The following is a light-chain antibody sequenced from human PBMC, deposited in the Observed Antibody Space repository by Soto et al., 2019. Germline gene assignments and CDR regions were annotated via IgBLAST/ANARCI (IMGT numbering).Light chain of an antibody. J-gene: IGLJ3*02. V-gene: IGLV1-47*01. CDR1: SSNTGTNY. CDR3: AVWDDILRGPL. CDR2: RND. Sequence: QSVLTRPPSTSGTPGQGVTISCSGSSSNTGTNYVYWYQHLPGTAPKLLIYRNDQRPSGVPDRFSGSKSGTSASLAISGLRSEDEADYYCAVWDDILRGPLFGGGTKLTVL.